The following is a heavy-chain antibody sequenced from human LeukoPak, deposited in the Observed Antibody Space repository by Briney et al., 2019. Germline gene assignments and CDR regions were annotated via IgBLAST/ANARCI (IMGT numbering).Heavy chain of an antibody. V-gene: IGHV4-38-2*02. CDR1: SFSISTGYY. Sequence: SETLSLTCTVTSFSISTGYYWGWIRQPPGEGLEWIGSISHNGISYYNPSLKSRVTISVDTSKTQFSLKLSSVPAADTAVYYCARSYYGDFDYWGQGTLVTVSS. CDR3: ARSYYGDFDY. J-gene: IGHJ4*02. D-gene: IGHD4-17*01. CDR2: ISHNGIS.